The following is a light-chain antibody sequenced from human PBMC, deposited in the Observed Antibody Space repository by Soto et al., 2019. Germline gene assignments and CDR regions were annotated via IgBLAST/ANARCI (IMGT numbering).Light chain of an antibody. CDR2: DVS. Sequence: DNQLTQSPSSISASVGDRGTITCRASQAVNSWLAWFQQKPGMAPKXVIYDVSSLQSGVPSRFSGSGSGTEFTLTISSLQPEDVATYYCQQSNNHPISFGQGTRLEIK. CDR1: QAVNSW. V-gene: IGKV1-12*01. CDR3: QQSNNHPIS. J-gene: IGKJ5*01.